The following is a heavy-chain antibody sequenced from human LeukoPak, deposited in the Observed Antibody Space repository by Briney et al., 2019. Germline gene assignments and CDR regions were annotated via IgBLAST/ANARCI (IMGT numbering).Heavy chain of an antibody. CDR3: ARVAYYDFWSGYYIHWYFDL. CDR2: IKQDGSEK. CDR1: GFTFSDYY. V-gene: IGHV3-7*01. D-gene: IGHD3-3*01. Sequence: SGGSLRLSCAASGFTFSDYYITWIRQAPGKGLEWVANIKQDGSEKYYVDSVKGRFTISRDNAKNSLYLQMNSLRAEDTAVYYCARVAYYDFWSGYYIHWYFDLWGRGTLVTVSS. J-gene: IGHJ2*01.